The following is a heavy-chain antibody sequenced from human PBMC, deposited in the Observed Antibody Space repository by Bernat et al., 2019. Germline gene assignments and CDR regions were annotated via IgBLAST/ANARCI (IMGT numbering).Heavy chain of an antibody. V-gene: IGHV1-24*01. J-gene: IGHJ3*02. D-gene: IGHD2-21*02. CDR1: GYTLTELS. CDR2: FDPEDGET. Sequence: QVQLVQSGAEVKKPGASVKVSCKVSGYTLTELSMHWVRQAPGKGLEWMGGFDPEDGETIYAQKFQGRVTMTEDTSTDTAYMELSSLRSEDTAVYYCATVMLLAYCGGDCYRGGAFDIWGHGTMVTVSS. CDR3: ATVMLLAYCGGDCYRGGAFDI.